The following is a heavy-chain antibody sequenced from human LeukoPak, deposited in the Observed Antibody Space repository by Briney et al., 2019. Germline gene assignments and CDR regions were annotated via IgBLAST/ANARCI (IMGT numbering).Heavy chain of an antibody. D-gene: IGHD6-13*01. CDR3: AKGGLAAAGIDH. V-gene: IGHV3-33*03. CDR2: IWYDGSNK. CDR1: GFTSSNYA. Sequence: GRSLRLSCGASGFTSSNYAMHWVRQAPGKGLDWVAIIWYDGSNKYYADSVRGRFTISRDQSKNMVFLQMNSLRVEDTALYYCAKGGLAAAGIDHWGQGVLVTVSS. J-gene: IGHJ4*02.